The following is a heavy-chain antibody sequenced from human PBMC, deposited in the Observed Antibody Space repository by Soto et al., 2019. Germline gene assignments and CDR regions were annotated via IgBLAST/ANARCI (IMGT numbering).Heavy chain of an antibody. CDR3: ARTSRSGIDY. J-gene: IGHJ4*02. Sequence: SETLSLTCTVSGGSISSGGYYWSWIRQHPGKGLEWIGYIYYSGSTYYSPSLKSRVTISVDTSKNQFSLKLSSVTAADTAVYYCARTSRSGIDYWGQGTLVTVSS. V-gene: IGHV4-31*03. CDR1: GGSISSGGYY. D-gene: IGHD3-10*01. CDR2: IYYSGST.